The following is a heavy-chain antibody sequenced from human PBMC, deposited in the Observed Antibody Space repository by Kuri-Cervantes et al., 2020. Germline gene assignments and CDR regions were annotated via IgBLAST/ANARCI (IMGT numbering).Heavy chain of an antibody. V-gene: IGHV3-7*01. CDR3: ARVLGYSGYDWVDY. D-gene: IGHD5-12*01. CDR2: IKQDGSEK. CDR1: GFTFSSYW. J-gene: IGHJ4*02. Sequence: GGSLRLSCAASGFTFSSYWMSWVRQAPGKGLEWVANIKQDGSEKYYVDSVKGRFTISRDNAKNSLYLQMNSLRAEDTAVYYCARVLGYSGYDWVDYWGQGTLVTVSS.